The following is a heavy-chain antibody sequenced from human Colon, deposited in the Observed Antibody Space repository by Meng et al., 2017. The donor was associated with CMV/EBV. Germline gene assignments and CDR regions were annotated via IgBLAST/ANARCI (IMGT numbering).Heavy chain of an antibody. CDR3: AKRTVLVPADLGPREFYFDR. V-gene: IGHV3-11*04. J-gene: IGHJ4*02. CDR1: GFTFSDYY. Sequence: GESLKISCAASGFTFSDYYMSWIRQAPGKGLEWISYISSSGSTMDYADSVKGRFTISRDNAKNSLYLQMNSLRAEDTALYYCAKRTVLVPADLGPREFYFDRWGQGTLVTVSS. D-gene: IGHD2-2*01. CDR2: ISSSGSTM.